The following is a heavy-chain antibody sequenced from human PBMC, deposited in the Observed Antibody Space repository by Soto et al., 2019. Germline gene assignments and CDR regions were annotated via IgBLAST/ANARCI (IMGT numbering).Heavy chain of an antibody. CDR3: AREIATTGLYYFDY. J-gene: IGHJ4*02. V-gene: IGHV3-74*01. Sequence: GGSLRLSCAASGFTFSSYWMHWVRQAPGKGLVWVSRMNSDGSSITYADSVKGRFTISRDSAKNTMYLQVHSLRAEDTAVYYCAREIATTGLYYFDYWGQGTLVTVSS. CDR2: MNSDGSSI. D-gene: IGHD6-13*01. CDR1: GFTFSSYW.